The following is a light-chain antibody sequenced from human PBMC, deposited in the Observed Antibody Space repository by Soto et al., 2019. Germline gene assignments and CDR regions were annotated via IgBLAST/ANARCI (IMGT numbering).Light chain of an antibody. J-gene: IGKJ1*01. CDR1: QSISSW. CDR2: KAS. V-gene: IGKV1-5*03. Sequence: DIQMTQSPSTLSASVGDRVTITCRASQSISSWLAWYQQKPGKAPKLLIYKASSLESGVPSRFSGSGAGTEFTLSISSLQPDDFSTYYCQQYNSYSTVGQGTNVEI. CDR3: QQYNSYST.